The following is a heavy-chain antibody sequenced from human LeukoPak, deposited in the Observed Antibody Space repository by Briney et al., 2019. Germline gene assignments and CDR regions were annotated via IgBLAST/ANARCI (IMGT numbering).Heavy chain of an antibody. Sequence: GGSLRLSCAASGFTFDDYAMHWVRQAPGKGLEWVSLISWDGGSTYYADSVKGRFTISRDNSKNSLYLQMNSLRAEDTALYYCAKAYYDILTGYGHLYYYYYGMDVWGKGTTVTVSS. CDR1: GFTFDDYA. CDR3: AKAYYDILTGYGHLYYYYYGMDV. CDR2: ISWDGGST. V-gene: IGHV3-43D*04. J-gene: IGHJ6*04. D-gene: IGHD3-9*01.